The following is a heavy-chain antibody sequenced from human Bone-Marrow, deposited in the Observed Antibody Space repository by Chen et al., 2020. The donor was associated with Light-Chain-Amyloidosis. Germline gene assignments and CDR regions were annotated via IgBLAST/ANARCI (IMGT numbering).Heavy chain of an antibody. CDR1: GDSSSHNYY. D-gene: IGHD4-17*01. Sequence: QVQLQESGPGLVKPSETLSLTCTVSGDSSSHNYYWGWIRQPPGKGLEWVATIFHDGTTYYNPSLKTRVAVSMNTSKNQLSLKLSSVTVADTAVYFCARVVPPNYGANFNSWGQGTLVIVSS. V-gene: IGHV4-38-2*02. CDR2: IFHDGTT. CDR3: ARVVPPNYGANFNS. J-gene: IGHJ4*02.